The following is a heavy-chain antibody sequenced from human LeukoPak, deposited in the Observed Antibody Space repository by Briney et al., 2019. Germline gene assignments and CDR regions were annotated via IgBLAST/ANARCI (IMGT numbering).Heavy chain of an antibody. CDR2: ISGSGGST. D-gene: IGHD3-10*01. Sequence: PGGSLRLSCAASGFTFSSYAMSWVRQAPGKGLEWVSAISGSGGSTYYADSVKGRFTISRDNSKNTLYLQMNSLRAEDTAVYYCAKDRRLWVRGVLYYFDYWGQGTLVTVSS. V-gene: IGHV3-23*01. J-gene: IGHJ4*02. CDR1: GFTFSSYA. CDR3: AKDRRLWVRGVLYYFDY.